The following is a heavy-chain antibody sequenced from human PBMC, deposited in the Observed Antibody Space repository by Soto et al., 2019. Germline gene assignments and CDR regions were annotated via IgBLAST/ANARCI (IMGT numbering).Heavy chain of an antibody. CDR1: GYTFTSYD. V-gene: IGHV1-8*01. Sequence: ASVKVSCKASGYTFTSYDINWVRQATGQGLEWMGWMNPNSGNTGYAQKFQGRVTMTRNTSISTAYMELSSLRSEDTAVYYCARGPHYLAYFDYWGQGTLVTVSS. CDR2: MNPNSGNT. D-gene: IGHD1-26*01. J-gene: IGHJ4*02. CDR3: ARGPHYLAYFDY.